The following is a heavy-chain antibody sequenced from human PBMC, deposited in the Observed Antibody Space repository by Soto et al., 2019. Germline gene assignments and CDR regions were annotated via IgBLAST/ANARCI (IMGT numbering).Heavy chain of an antibody. D-gene: IGHD3-16*01. CDR1: GFTFSSYG. J-gene: IGHJ6*02. Sequence: LRLSCAASGFTFSSYGMHWVRQAPGKGLEWVAVISYDGSNKYYADSVKGRFTISRDNSKNTLYLQMNSLRAEDTAVYYCAKDRAGKGGYYYYYGMDVWGQGTTVTVSS. CDR3: AKDRAGKGGYYYYYGMDV. CDR2: ISYDGSNK. V-gene: IGHV3-30*18.